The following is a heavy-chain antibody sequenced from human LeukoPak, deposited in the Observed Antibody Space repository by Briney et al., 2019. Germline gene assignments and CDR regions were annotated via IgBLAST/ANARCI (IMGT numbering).Heavy chain of an antibody. CDR2: IYYSGYT. J-gene: IGHJ4*02. Sequence: SETLSLTCIVSGGSISSYYWNCIRQPPGKGLEWIGYIYYSGYTNYTPSLKSRVTISVDTSKNKFCLKMSSVTAADTAVYYCARGLGFYDYVWGSHRYTPYYFDYWGQGTLVTVSS. D-gene: IGHD3-16*02. CDR1: GGSISSYY. V-gene: IGHV4-59*01. CDR3: ARGLGFYDYVWGSHRYTPYYFDY.